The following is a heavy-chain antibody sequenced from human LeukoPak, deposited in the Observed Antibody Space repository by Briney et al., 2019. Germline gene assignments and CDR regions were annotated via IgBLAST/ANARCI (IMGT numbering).Heavy chain of an antibody. CDR1: GFTFSSYS. CDR3: ARAVDGGDYYYYYGMDV. J-gene: IGHJ6*02. V-gene: IGHV3-21*01. D-gene: IGHD3-16*01. CDR2: IRSSSSYI. Sequence: GGSLRLSCAASGFTFSSYSMNWVRQAPGKGLEWVSSIRSSSSYIYYADSVKGRFTISRDNDKISLYLQMNSLRAEDTAVYHCARAVDGGDYYYYYGMDVWGQGTTVTVSS.